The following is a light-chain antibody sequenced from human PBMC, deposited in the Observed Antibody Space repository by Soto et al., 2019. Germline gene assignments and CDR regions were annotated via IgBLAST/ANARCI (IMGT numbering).Light chain of an antibody. CDR2: GAS. J-gene: IGKJ1*01. CDR3: QQYGSSPRT. Sequence: EIVLTQSPGTLSLSSGERATLSCRASQRVSGSYLAWYQQKPGQAPRLLIYGASSRASGIPDRFSGSGSGTDFSLTISRLEPEDFAVYYCQQYGSSPRTFGQGTKVDIK. CDR1: QRVSGSY. V-gene: IGKV3-20*01.